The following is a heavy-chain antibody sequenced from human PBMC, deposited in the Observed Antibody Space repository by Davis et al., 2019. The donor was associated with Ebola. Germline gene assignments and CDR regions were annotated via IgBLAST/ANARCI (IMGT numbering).Heavy chain of an antibody. CDR3: ARDLRYDSSGYDYYFYMDV. V-gene: IGHV4-39*07. J-gene: IGHJ6*03. D-gene: IGHD3-22*01. Sequence: PSETLSLTCTVSGGSISSTSDYWAWIRQTPGKGLEWIGNIYYSGTTDYKPSLKSRVTISLDTSKNQFSLNLYSVTAADTAVYYCARDLRYDSSGYDYYFYMDVWGKGTTVTVSS. CDR1: GGSISSTSDY. CDR2: IYYSGTT.